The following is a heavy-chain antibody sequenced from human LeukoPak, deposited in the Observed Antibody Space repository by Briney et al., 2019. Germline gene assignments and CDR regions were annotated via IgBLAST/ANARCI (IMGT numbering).Heavy chain of an antibody. V-gene: IGHV3-30*04. D-gene: IGHD6-19*01. CDR3: ARDVIAVAGIGVGFEY. CDR2: ISYDGSNK. CDR1: GFTFSSYA. J-gene: IGHJ4*02. Sequence: GGSLRLSCAASGFTFSSYAMHWVRQAPGKGLEWVAVISYDGSNKYYADSVKGRFTISRDNSKNTLYLQMNSLRAEDTAVYYCARDVIAVAGIGVGFEYWGQGTLVTVSS.